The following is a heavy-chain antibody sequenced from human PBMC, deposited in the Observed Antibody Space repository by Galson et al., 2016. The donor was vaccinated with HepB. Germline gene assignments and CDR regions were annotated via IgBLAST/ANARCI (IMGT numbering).Heavy chain of an antibody. V-gene: IGHV3-15*01. Sequence: SLRLSCATSGFPFSDTWMNWVRQAPGKGLEWVGRIKRKSDGGIIDYSGAGKGRFTISRDDSASTVYLQLRSLRTEDSGVYYCATDSMIAPWGQGTLVTVSS. D-gene: IGHD3-22*01. CDR2: IKRKSDGGII. CDR1: GFPFSDTW. CDR3: ATDSMIAP. J-gene: IGHJ5*02.